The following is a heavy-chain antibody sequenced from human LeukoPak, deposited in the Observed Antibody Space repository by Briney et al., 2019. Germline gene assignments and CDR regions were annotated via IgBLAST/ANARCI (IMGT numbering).Heavy chain of an antibody. Sequence: GGSLRLSCAASGFTFSSYAMHWVRQAPGKGLEWVAVISYDGSNKYYADSVKGRFTISRDNSKNTLYLQMNSLRAEDTAVYYCAKEAGSSSWYGSYYFDYWGQGTLVTVSS. CDR2: ISYDGSNK. CDR1: GFTFSSYA. D-gene: IGHD6-13*01. CDR3: AKEAGSSSWYGSYYFDY. V-gene: IGHV3-30-3*01. J-gene: IGHJ4*02.